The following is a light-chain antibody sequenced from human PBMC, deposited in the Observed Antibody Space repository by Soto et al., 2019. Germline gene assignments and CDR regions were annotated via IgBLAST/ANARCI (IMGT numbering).Light chain of an antibody. CDR2: DAS. CDR3: QQYNSYSHT. Sequence: DIQVTQSPSTLSASVGDRVTITCRASQSVNSWLAWYQQKPGKAPKLLIYDASSLESGVPSRFSGSGSGTEFTLSISSLQPDDFATYYCQQYNSYSHTFGQGTKVDIK. J-gene: IGKJ2*01. CDR1: QSVNSW. V-gene: IGKV1-5*01.